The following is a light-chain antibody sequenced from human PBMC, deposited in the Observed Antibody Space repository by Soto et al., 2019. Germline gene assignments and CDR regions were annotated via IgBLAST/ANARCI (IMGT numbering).Light chain of an antibody. J-gene: IGKJ5*01. V-gene: IGKV3-20*01. Sequence: EIVLTQSPGTLSLSPGDRATLSCRASQIVDSGYLAWYQQRPGQAPRLLIYGTSSRATGIPDSFSGSGSGTDFTLTISRLEPEDFAVYYCQQYDDSPITFGQGTRL. CDR3: QQYDDSPIT. CDR2: GTS. CDR1: QIVDSGY.